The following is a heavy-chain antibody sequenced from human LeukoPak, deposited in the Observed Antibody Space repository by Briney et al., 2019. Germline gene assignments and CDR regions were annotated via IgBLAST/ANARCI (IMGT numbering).Heavy chain of an antibody. CDR1: GFTFSNYA. V-gene: IGHV3-53*01. CDR3: ARYDGGSGPFDY. J-gene: IGHJ4*02. D-gene: IGHD3-10*01. Sequence: PGGSLRLSCAVSGFTFSNYAMSWVRQAPGKGLEWVSVLYNGGNTYYADSVKGRFTVSRDNSKNTLYLQMNSLRAEDTAVYYCARYDGGSGPFDYWGQGTLVTVSS. CDR2: LYNGGNT.